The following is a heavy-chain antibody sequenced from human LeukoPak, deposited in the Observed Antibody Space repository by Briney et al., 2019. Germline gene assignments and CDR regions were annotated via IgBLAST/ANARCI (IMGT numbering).Heavy chain of an antibody. CDR3: ARALVDGYKELGY. CDR2: ISAYNGNT. J-gene: IGHJ4*02. Sequence: ASVKVSCKASGYTFTTYGNTWVRQAPGQGLEWMGWISAYNGNTNYAQKLQGRVTMTTDTSTSTAYMELRSLRSDDTAVYYCARALVDGYKELGYWGQGTLVTVSS. CDR1: GYTFTTYG. D-gene: IGHD5-24*01. V-gene: IGHV1-18*01.